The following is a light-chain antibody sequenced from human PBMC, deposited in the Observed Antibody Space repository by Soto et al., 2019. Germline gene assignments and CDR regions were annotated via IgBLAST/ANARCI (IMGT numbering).Light chain of an antibody. CDR2: DAS. CDR1: QTVGSN. Sequence: EIVMTQSPATLSVSPGDRATLSCRASQTVGSNLAWYQQKRGQAPRLLIHDASTRATGIPARFSGSGSGTEFSLTISSLASDDYAVYFCQQYHYWPRTFGQGTKLEIK. V-gene: IGKV3D-15*01. CDR3: QQYHYWPRT. J-gene: IGKJ2*01.